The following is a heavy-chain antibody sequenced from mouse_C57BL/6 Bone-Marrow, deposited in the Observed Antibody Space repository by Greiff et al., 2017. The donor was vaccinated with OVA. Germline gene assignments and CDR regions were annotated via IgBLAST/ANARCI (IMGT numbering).Heavy chain of an antibody. CDR3: ASPDLLWSAWFAY. D-gene: IGHD2-1*01. J-gene: IGHJ3*01. CDR1: GFTFSSYT. CDR2: ISGGGGNT. Sequence: EVQLVESGGGLVKPGGSLKLSCAASGFTFSSYTMSWVRQTPEKRLEWVATISGGGGNTYYPDSVKGRFTISRDNAKNTLYLQMSSLRSEDTALYYCASPDLLWSAWFAYWGRGTLVTVSA. V-gene: IGHV5-9*01.